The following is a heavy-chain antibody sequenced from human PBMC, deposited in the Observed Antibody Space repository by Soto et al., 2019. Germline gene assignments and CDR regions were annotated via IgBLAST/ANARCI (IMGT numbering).Heavy chain of an antibody. J-gene: IGHJ3*01. CDR2: IFDSETA. D-gene: IGHD3-3*01. V-gene: IGHV4-31*03. CDR1: GGSVSSGGYY. Sequence: QVQLQESGPGLVKTSQTLSLTGTVSGGSVSSGGYYWNWIRQHPGKGLEWLGYIFDSETAYYNPSLKSRLTISMETSKNRFSLKVTSVTPAATAVYYCARENFGVVIHDAFDLWGQGTMVTVS. CDR3: ARENFGVVIHDAFDL.